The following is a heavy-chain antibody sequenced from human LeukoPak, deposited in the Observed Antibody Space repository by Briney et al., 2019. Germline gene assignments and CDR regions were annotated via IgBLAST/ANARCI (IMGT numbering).Heavy chain of an antibody. CDR1: GYTFTSHD. D-gene: IGHD6-13*01. CDR2: MNPNSGNT. V-gene: IGHV1-8*01. J-gene: IGHJ6*02. Sequence: GASVKVSCKASGYTFTSHDINWVRQATGQGLEWMGWMNPNSGNTGYAQKFQGRVTMTRNTSISTAYMELSSLRSEDTAVYYCARGEAAAGLYYYYGMDVWGQGTTVTVSS. CDR3: ARGEAAAGLYYYYGMDV.